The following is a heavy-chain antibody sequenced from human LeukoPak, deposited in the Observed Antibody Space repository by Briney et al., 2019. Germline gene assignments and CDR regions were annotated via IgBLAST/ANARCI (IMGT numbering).Heavy chain of an antibody. J-gene: IGHJ6*03. V-gene: IGHV4-38-2*02. CDR3: ARRISKLVRGVIGRTSEYYYYYYMDV. CDR1: GYSISSGFY. CDR2: IYHSGTT. Sequence: SETLSLTCTVSGYSISSGFYWGWIRQPPGKELEWIGSIYHSGTTYYNPSLKSRVTISLDTSKNQFSLRLTSVTAADTAVYFCARRISKLVRGVIGRTSEYYYYYYMDVWGKGTTVTISS. D-gene: IGHD3-10*01.